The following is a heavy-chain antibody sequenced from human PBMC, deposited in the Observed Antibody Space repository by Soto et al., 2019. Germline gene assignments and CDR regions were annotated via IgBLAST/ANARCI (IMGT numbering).Heavy chain of an antibody. J-gene: IGHJ4*02. CDR2: SSATGAGT. Sequence: GGSLRLSCAASGFTFSSYGMTWVRQAPGKGLEWVSFSSATGAGTYYADSVKGRLTISRDNSKNTLYLQMTSLRADDTAVYYCAKDRRAGGNYGFYSDFWGQGALVTVSS. CDR1: GFTFSSYG. CDR3: AKDRRAGGNYGFYSDF. D-gene: IGHD1-7*01. V-gene: IGHV3-23*01.